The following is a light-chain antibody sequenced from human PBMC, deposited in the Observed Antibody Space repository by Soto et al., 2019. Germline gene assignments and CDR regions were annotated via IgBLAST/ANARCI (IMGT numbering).Light chain of an antibody. CDR1: QSLLHSNGRTF. CDR3: MQALQTPYT. Sequence: DIVVTQSPLSLPVTPGEPASISCRSGQSLLHSNGRTFLAWYLQKPGQSPQILIYLGSNRASGVPDRFSGSVLGRHFTLHISRVEAEDVGLYYCMQALQTPYTFGHGTKLEI. CDR2: LGS. V-gene: IGKV2-28*01. J-gene: IGKJ2*01.